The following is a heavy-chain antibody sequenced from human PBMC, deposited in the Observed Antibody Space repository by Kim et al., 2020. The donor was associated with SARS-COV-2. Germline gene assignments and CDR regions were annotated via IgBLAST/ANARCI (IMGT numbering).Heavy chain of an antibody. D-gene: IGHD6-13*01. J-gene: IGHJ4*02. CDR2: ISGDGGST. CDR1: GFTFDDYA. V-gene: IGHV3-43*02. Sequence: GGSLRLSCAASGFTFDDYAMHWVRQAPGKGLEWVSLISGDGGSTYYADSVKGRFTISRDNSKNSLYLQMNSLRTEDTALYYCAILWSSSLVDYWVQGTLVAVSS. CDR3: AILWSSSLVDY.